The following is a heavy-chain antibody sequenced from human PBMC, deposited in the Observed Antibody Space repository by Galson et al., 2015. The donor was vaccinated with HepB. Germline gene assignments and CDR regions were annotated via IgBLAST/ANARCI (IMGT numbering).Heavy chain of an antibody. Sequence: SVKVSCKATGYTFTGYYMHWVRQAPGQGLEWMGRINPNSGGTNYAQKFQGRVTMTRDTSISTAYMELSRLRSDDTAVYYCAKMIAVAGKSAFDIWGQGTMVTVSS. CDR3: AKMIAVAGKSAFDI. D-gene: IGHD6-19*01. J-gene: IGHJ3*02. CDR2: INPNSGGT. V-gene: IGHV1-2*06. CDR1: GYTFTGYY.